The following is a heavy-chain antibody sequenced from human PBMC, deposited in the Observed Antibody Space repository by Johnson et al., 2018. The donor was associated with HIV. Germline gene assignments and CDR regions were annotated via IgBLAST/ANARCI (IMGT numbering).Heavy chain of an antibody. CDR1: GFTFSSYA. J-gene: IGHJ3*02. CDR2: ISGSGGST. Sequence: EVQLVESGGGVVQPGRSLRLSCAASGFTFSSYAMNWVRQAPGKGLEWVSTISGSGGSTYYADSVKGRFTISSDNCKNTLYLQMNSLRAEETAVYYCARERKVEMATIVSDACDIWGQGTMVTVSS. CDR3: ARERKVEMATIVSDACDI. V-gene: IGHV3-23*04. D-gene: IGHD5-24*01.